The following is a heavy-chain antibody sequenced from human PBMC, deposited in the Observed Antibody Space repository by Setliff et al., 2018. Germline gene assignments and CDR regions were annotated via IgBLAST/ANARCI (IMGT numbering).Heavy chain of an antibody. CDR2: IIHSGST. D-gene: IGHD3-22*01. CDR3: ARYDSSGYSENYYFDY. Sequence: SETLSLTCDVFGGSFSGYFWAWIRQSPGEGLEWIGEIIHSGSTNYNPSLKSRVTMFVDTSKNQFSLMLYSVTAADTAIYYCARYDSSGYSENYYFDYWGQGTLVTVSS. V-gene: IGHV4-34*12. J-gene: IGHJ4*02. CDR1: GGSFSGYF.